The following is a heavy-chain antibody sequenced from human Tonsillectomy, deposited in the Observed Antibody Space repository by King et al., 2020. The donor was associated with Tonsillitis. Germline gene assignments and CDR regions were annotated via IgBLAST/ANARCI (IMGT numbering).Heavy chain of an antibody. V-gene: IGHV3-66*01. CDR2: IYSSGST. CDR1: GFTVSSNY. Sequence: VQLVESGGGLVQPGGSLRLSCAASGFTVSSNYMTWVRQAPGKGLEWVSVIYSSGSTYYADSVRGRLTISRDNSKNTLYLQMNSRRAEDTAVYYCARDSSAATRDYWGQGTLVTVSS. D-gene: IGHD6-25*01. J-gene: IGHJ4*02. CDR3: ARDSSAATRDY.